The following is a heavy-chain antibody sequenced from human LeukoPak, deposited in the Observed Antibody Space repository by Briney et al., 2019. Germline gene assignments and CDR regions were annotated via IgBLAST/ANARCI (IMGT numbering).Heavy chain of an antibody. J-gene: IGHJ4*02. CDR2: ISSSSSYI. Sequence: GGSLRLSCAASGFTFSCYSLNWIRQAPGKGREWVSSISSSSSYIYYADSVNGRFTISRNNAKNSLYLLTNSLRAEDTAVYYGARTSGSYRNFDYWGQGTLVTVSS. CDR1: GFTFSCYS. CDR3: ARTSGSYRNFDY. D-gene: IGHD1-26*01. V-gene: IGHV3-21*01.